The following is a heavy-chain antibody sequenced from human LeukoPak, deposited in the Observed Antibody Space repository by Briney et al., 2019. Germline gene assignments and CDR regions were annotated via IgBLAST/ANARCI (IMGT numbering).Heavy chain of an antibody. J-gene: IGHJ5*02. CDR3: ARAGTPNWFDP. Sequence: SETLSLTCTVSGGSLSSYYWSWIRQPPGKGLEWIGYIYYSGSTNYNPSLKSRVTISVDTSKNQFSLKLSSVTAADTAVYYCARAGTPNWFDPWGQGTLVTVSS. CDR1: GGSLSSYY. D-gene: IGHD6-13*01. CDR2: IYYSGST. V-gene: IGHV4-59*01.